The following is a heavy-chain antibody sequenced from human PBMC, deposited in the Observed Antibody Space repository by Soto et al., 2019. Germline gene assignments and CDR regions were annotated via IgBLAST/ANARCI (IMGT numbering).Heavy chain of an antibody. V-gene: IGHV5-10-1*01. CDR1: GCNFTSYW. CDR3: ARRVGSGYYYGMDV. J-gene: IGHJ6*02. CDR2: IDPSDSYT. Sequence: GESLKISCQGSGCNFTSYWISWVRQMPGKGLEWVGRIDPSDSYTNYGPSFQGHVTISTDKSISTAYLQWNSLKASDTAIYFCARRVGSGYYYGMDVWGQGTTVTVSS. D-gene: IGHD6-19*01.